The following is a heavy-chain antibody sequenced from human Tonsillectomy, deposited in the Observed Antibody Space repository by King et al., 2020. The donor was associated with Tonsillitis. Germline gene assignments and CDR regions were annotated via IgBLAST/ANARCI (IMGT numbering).Heavy chain of an antibody. V-gene: IGHV3-53*01. Sequence: VQLVESGGGLIQPGGSLRLSCAASGFTVSSTYMSWVRQAPGKGLEWVSVIYSGDNTYFADSVKGRFTISRDNSKNTLYLQMNSLRAEDTAMYYCARHXACXLSYFGXWGXGTLVTVSS. CDR2: IYSGDNT. D-gene: IGHD3-9*01. CDR3: ARHXACXLSYFGX. J-gene: IGHJ4*02. CDR1: GFTVSSTY.